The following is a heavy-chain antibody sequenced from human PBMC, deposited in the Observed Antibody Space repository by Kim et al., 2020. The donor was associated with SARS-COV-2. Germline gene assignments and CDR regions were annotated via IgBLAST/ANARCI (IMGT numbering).Heavy chain of an antibody. Sequence: GGSLRLSCAASGFTFSSYGMHWVRQAPGKGLEWVAVISYDGSNKYYADSVKGRFTISRDNSKNTLYLQMNSLRAEDTAVYYCARDLQGSGSYYLYYYYYGMDVWGQGTTVTVSS. CDR1: GFTFSSYG. CDR3: ARDLQGSGSYYLYYYYYGMDV. CDR2: ISYDGSNK. J-gene: IGHJ6*02. D-gene: IGHD3-10*01. V-gene: IGHV3-33*05.